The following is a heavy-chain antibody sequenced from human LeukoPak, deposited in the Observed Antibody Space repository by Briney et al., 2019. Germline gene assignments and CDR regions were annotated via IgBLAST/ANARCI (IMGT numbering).Heavy chain of an antibody. D-gene: IGHD3-10*01. V-gene: IGHV4-59*01. CDR1: GGSISSYY. CDR3: ARDSGTTGEVKFDA. J-gene: IGHJ5*02. Sequence: SETLALTCTVSGGSISSYYWSWIRQPPGKGLEWIGYIYYSGSTNYNPSLKSRVTISVDTSKNQFSLKLSSVTAADTAVYYCARDSGTTGEVKFDAWGEGTLVTVSS. CDR2: IYYSGST.